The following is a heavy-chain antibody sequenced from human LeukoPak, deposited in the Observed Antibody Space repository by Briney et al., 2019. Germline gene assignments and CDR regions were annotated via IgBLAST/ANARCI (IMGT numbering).Heavy chain of an antibody. CDR1: GGSFSGYY. V-gene: IGHV4-34*01. Sequence: SETLSLTCAVYGGSFSGYYWSWTRQPPGKGLEWIGEINHSGSTNYNPSLKSRVTISVDTSKNQFSLKLSSVTAADTAVYYCARGRDAFDIWGQGTMVTVSS. J-gene: IGHJ3*02. CDR2: INHSGST. CDR3: ARGRDAFDI.